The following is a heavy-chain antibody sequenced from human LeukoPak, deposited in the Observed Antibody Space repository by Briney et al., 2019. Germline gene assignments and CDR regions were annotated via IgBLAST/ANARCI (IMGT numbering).Heavy chain of an antibody. D-gene: IGHD3-10*01. CDR3: ARVGEHFHWYLDL. Sequence: PGGSLRLSCAASGFTVSTNYMNSVRQAPGKGLEWVSILYSGSDTYYADSVKGRFTISRDSSKNILSLQMNNLRAEDTAVYDCARVGEHFHWYLDLWGRGTLVTVSS. J-gene: IGHJ2*01. CDR1: GFTVSTNY. V-gene: IGHV3-53*01. CDR2: LYSGSDT.